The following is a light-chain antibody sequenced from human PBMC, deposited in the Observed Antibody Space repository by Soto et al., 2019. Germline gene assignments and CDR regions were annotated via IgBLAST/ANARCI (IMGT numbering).Light chain of an antibody. V-gene: IGKV1-5*03. CDR2: KAS. Sequence: DIQMTQSPSTLSASVGDRFTITFRASQTISIWLAWYQQKPGKAPKLLIYKASTLKSGVPSRFSGSGSGTEFTLTISSLQPDDFATYYCQQYNSYSSTFGQGTKVDIK. CDR1: QTISIW. CDR3: QQYNSYSST. J-gene: IGKJ1*01.